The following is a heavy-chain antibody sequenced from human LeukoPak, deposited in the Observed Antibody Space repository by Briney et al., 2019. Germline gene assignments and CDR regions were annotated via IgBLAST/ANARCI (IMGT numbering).Heavy chain of an antibody. D-gene: IGHD1-26*01. V-gene: IGHV1-69*13. J-gene: IGHJ4*02. CDR3: ARSTDLIVGATYFDY. CDR2: IIPIFGTA. CDR1: GGTFSSYA. Sequence: SVKVSCKASGGTFSSYAISWVRRAPGQGLEWMGGIIPIFGTANYAQKFQGRVTITADESTSTAYMELSSLRSEDTAVYYCARSTDLIVGATYFDYWGQGTLVTVSS.